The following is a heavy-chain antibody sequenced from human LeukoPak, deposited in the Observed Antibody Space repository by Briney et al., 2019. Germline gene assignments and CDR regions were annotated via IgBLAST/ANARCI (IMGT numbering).Heavy chain of an antibody. CDR1: GFTFTSYN. CDR2: ISTCGTYR. V-gene: IGHV3-21*04. Sequence: GVSVTLPCAASGFTFTSYNEKWLPQAPGKGLEGVSYISTCGTYRYYAEAIKGRFTVSRDDAENSVSLQMSSLGDEDTATYYCARDLSGLTRGVIRPGYHYMDVWGRGTTVVVSS. CDR3: ARDLSGLTRGVIRPGYHYMDV. J-gene: IGHJ6*03. D-gene: IGHD3-10*01.